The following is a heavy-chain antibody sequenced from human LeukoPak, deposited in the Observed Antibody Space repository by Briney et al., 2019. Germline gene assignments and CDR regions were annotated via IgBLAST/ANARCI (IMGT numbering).Heavy chain of an antibody. CDR2: IKQDGSEK. Sequence: GGSLRLSCAASGFTFSSYWMSWVRQAPGKGLEWVANIKQDGSEKYYVDSVKGRFTISRDNAKNSLYLQMNSLRAEDTAVYYCARDPNYYDSSGYYDYWGQGTLVNVSS. D-gene: IGHD3-22*01. CDR1: GFTFSSYW. CDR3: ARDPNYYDSSGYYDY. V-gene: IGHV3-7*01. J-gene: IGHJ4*02.